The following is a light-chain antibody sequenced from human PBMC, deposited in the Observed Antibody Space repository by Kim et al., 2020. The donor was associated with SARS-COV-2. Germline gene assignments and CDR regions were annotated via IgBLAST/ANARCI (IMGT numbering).Light chain of an antibody. CDR3: NSRDSSGNHVV. J-gene: IGLJ2*01. V-gene: IGLV3-19*01. CDR1: SLRSYY. CDR2: GKN. Sequence: LGQTVMITCQGDSLRSYYASWYQQKPGQAPVLVIYGKNNRPSGIPDRFSGSSSGNTASLTITGAQAEDEADYYCNSRDSSGNHVVFGGGTQLTVL.